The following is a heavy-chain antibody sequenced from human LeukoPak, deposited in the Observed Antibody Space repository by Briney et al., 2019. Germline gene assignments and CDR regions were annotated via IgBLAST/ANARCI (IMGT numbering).Heavy chain of an antibody. J-gene: IGHJ5*02. V-gene: IGHV4-59*13. Sequence: PSETLSLTCTVSGGSISSFYWSWIRQPPGKGLEWIGYTHYSGSTNYNPSLKSRVSISVDTSTNQFSLKMSSVTAADTAVYYCAINGTYYGGWFDPWGQGTQVTVSS. D-gene: IGHD1-26*01. CDR1: GGSISSFY. CDR3: AINGTYYGGWFDP. CDR2: THYSGST.